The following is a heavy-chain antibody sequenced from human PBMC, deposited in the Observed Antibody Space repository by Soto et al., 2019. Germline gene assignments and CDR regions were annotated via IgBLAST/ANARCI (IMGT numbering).Heavy chain of an antibody. J-gene: IGHJ6*02. V-gene: IGHV4-30-4*01. CDR1: GGSITSCDYY. Sequence: QVQLQESGPGLVKPSQTLSLTCTVSGGSITSCDYYWSLIRQPPGKGLEWIGYIYYRGSTYYNPSLKRRVTISVATSKNRCSLKLSSVTAADTAVYYSARDHYVYDIWTGYGYYYGMDVWCQGTTVTVSS. CDR2: IYYRGST. D-gene: IGHD3-9*01. CDR3: ARDHYVYDIWTGYGYYYGMDV.